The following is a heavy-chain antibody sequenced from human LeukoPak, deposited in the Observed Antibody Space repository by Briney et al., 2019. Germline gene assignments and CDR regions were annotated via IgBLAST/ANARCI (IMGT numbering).Heavy chain of an antibody. CDR2: INPDGSTT. CDR1: GFTFSDYW. V-gene: IGHV3-74*01. J-gene: IGHJ4*02. Sequence: GGSLRLSCAASGFTFSDYWMHWVRQVPGKGLAWVSRINPDGSTTVYADSVKGRFTIARDNAKNTLYLEMNSLRAEDTAVYYCARDDYWGQGALVTVSS. CDR3: ARDDY.